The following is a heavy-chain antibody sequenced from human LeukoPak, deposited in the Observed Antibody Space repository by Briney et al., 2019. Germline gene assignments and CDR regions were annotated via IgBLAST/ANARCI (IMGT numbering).Heavy chain of an antibody. V-gene: IGHV3-7*01. J-gene: IGHJ6*03. Sequence: GGSLRLSCAASGFIFSKYWMTWARQAPGKGLEWVANIQQDGSEKYCVDSVEGRFTISRDNAKNSVYLQMNSLRAEDAAVYYCARCGVTAVSGTNYYYYMDVWGRGTAVTVSS. CDR3: ARCGVTAVSGTNYYYYMDV. CDR1: GFIFSKYW. D-gene: IGHD5-18*01. CDR2: IQQDGSEK.